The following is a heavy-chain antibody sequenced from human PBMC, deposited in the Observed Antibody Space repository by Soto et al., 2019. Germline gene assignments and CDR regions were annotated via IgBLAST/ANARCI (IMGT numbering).Heavy chain of an antibody. CDR2: INTDGSTT. V-gene: IGHV3-74*01. Sequence: EVQLVESGGGLVQPGGSLRLSCAASGFTFSDYWMHWVRQVPGTGLVWVSSINTDGSTTTYADSVQGRFTISRDNAKNTVYLQMNSLRAEDTAVYYCARVRNGDWYFDYWGQGTLVTVSS. J-gene: IGHJ4*02. CDR1: GFTFSDYW. D-gene: IGHD4-17*01. CDR3: ARVRNGDWYFDY.